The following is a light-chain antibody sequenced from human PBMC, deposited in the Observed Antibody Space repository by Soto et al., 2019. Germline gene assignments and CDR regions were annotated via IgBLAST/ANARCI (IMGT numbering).Light chain of an antibody. J-gene: IGKJ4*01. V-gene: IGKV3-15*01. CDR2: AAS. CDR1: QSVNRN. CDR3: QQYDNWPPLT. Sequence: EIVMAQSPATLSVSPGERATLSCRASQSVNRNVAWYQQKPGQPPRLLIYAASTRATGLPARFSGSGSGTEFTLTISSLQYEDFAVYYCQQYDNWPPLTFGGGTKAE.